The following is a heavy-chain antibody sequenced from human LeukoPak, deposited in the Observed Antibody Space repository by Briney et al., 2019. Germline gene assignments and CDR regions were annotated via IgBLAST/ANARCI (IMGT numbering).Heavy chain of an antibody. V-gene: IGHV1-69*04. D-gene: IGHD2-2*01. CDR2: IIPILGIA. CDR3: ATVPAAKDYYYYYGMDV. CDR1: GGTFSSYA. Sequence: GASVKVPCKASGGTFSSYAISWVRQAPGQGLEWMGRIIPILGIANYAQKFQGRVTITADKSTSTAYMELSSLRSEDTAVYYCATVPAAKDYYYYYGMDVWGQGTTVTVSS. J-gene: IGHJ6*02.